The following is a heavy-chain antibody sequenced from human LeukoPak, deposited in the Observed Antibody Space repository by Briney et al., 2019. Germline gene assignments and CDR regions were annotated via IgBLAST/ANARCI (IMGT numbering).Heavy chain of an antibody. CDR3: ARQPKITMVRGVSNWFDP. V-gene: IGHV4-34*01. CDR2: INHSGST. CDR1: GGSFSGYY. Sequence: SETLSLACAVSGGSFSGYYWSWIRQPPGKGLEWIGEINHSGSTNYNPSLKSRVTISVDTSKNQFSLKLSSVTAADTAVYYCARQPKITMVRGVSNWFDPWGQGTLVTVSS. D-gene: IGHD3-10*01. J-gene: IGHJ5*02.